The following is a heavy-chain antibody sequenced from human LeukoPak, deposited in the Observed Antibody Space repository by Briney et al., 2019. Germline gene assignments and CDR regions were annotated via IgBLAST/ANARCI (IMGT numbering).Heavy chain of an antibody. J-gene: IGHJ5*02. Sequence: GGSLRLSRAACGFTFNNYWMHGVRQAPGKGLVWVSRINSDGSSTRYAGSVKGRFTISGDNAKSTLYLQMKSLRAEDTGVYYCARDRGNWFDAWGEGTLVTAS. CDR3: ARDRGNWFDA. CDR1: GFTFNNYW. CDR2: INSDGSST. V-gene: IGHV3-74*01.